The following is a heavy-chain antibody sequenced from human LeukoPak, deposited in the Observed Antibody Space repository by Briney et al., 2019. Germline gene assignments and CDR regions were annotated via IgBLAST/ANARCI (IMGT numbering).Heavy chain of an antibody. D-gene: IGHD2-8*02. J-gene: IGHJ1*01. Sequence: ASVKVSCKASGYTFTSYYMRWVRQAPGQGLEWMGIINPSGGSTSYAQKFQGRVTMTRDTSTSTVYMELSSLRSEDTAVYYCATGLGVEYMHGTGKKEYFQHWGQGTPVTVSS. CDR3: ATGLGVEYMHGTGKKEYFQH. CDR2: INPSGGST. CDR1: GYTFTSYY. V-gene: IGHV1-46*01.